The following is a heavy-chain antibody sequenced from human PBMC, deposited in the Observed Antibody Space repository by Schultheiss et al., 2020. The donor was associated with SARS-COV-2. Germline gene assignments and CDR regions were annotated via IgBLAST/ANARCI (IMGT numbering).Heavy chain of an antibody. CDR3: AADIRAAAGTRGDY. Sequence: ASVKVSCKASGYTFTSYGIVWVRQAPGQGLEWMGWISAYNGNTNYAQKLQGRVTMTTDTSASTAYMELRSLRSEDTAVYYCAADIRAAAGTRGDYWGQGTLVTVSS. V-gene: IGHV1-18*01. D-gene: IGHD6-13*01. J-gene: IGHJ4*02. CDR1: GYTFTSYG. CDR2: ISAYNGNT.